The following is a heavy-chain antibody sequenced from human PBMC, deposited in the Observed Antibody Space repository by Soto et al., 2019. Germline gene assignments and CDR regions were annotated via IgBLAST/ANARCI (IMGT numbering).Heavy chain of an antibody. CDR2: IIPIFGTA. V-gene: IGHV1-69*06. CDR1: GDTFSSYA. J-gene: IGHJ6*02. CDR3: ARDRVIFGVVTGYYYYGMDV. D-gene: IGHD3-3*01. Sequence: WASVKVSCKASGDTFSSYAISWVRQAPGQGLEWMGGIIPIFGTANYAQKFQGRVTITADKSTSTAYMELSSLRSEDTAVYYCARDRVIFGVVTGYYYYGMDVWGQGTTVTVSS.